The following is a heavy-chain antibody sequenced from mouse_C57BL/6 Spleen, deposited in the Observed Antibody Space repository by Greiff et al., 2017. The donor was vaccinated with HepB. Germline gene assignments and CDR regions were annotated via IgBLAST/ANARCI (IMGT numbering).Heavy chain of an antibody. CDR2: IHPNSGST. CDR3: ARSGKYYGSSWYFDV. CDR1: GYTFPSYW. D-gene: IGHD1-1*01. V-gene: IGHV1-64*01. Sequence: QVQLQQPGAELVKPGASVKLSCKASGYTFPSYWMHWVKQRPGQGLEWIGMIHPNSGSTNYNEKFKSKATLHVDKSSSTAYMQLSSLTSEDSAVYDCARSGKYYGSSWYFDVWGTGTTVTVSS. J-gene: IGHJ1*03.